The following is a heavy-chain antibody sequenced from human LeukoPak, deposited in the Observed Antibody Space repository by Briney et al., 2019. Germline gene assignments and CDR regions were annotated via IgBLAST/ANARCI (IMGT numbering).Heavy chain of an antibody. CDR1: GFTVRSNY. Sequence: GGSLRLSCAASGFTVRSNYMSWVRQAPGNGLEWVSVIYTGGGTYYADSVKGRFTLSRDNSKNTVYLQMNTLRAEDTAVYYCASNGYPSGWFDRWGRGTLVTVSS. D-gene: IGHD2-8*01. J-gene: IGHJ5*02. CDR2: IYTGGGT. CDR3: ASNGYPSGWFDR. V-gene: IGHV3-53*01.